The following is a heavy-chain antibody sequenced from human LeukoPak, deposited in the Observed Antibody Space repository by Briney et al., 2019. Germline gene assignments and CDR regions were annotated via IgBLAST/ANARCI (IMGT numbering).Heavy chain of an antibody. J-gene: IGHJ4*02. CDR2: ISAYSTYNGNT. V-gene: IGHV1-18*01. Sequence: ASVKVSCKASGYTFTSYGISWVRQAPGQGPEWMGWISAYSTYNGNTNYAQKFQGRVTMTTDTSTSTAYMELRSLRSDDTAVYFCTRDLGQWLLQGIFFDYWGQGTLVTVSS. D-gene: IGHD5-12*01. CDR1: GYTFTSYG. CDR3: TRDLGQWLLQGIFFDY.